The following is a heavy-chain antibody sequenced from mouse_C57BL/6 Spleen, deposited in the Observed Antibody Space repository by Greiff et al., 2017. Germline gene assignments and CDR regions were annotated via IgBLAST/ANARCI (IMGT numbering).Heavy chain of an antibody. Sequence: QVQLQQSGAELVKPGASVKISCKASGYAFSSYWMNWVKQRPGKGLEWIGQIYPGDGDTNYNGKFKGKATMTADKSSSTAYMQLSSLTSEDSAVYFCARGVLRWYFDVWGTGTTVTVSS. V-gene: IGHV1-80*01. J-gene: IGHJ1*03. CDR1: GYAFSSYW. CDR2: IYPGDGDT. D-gene: IGHD1-1*01. CDR3: ARGVLRWYFDV.